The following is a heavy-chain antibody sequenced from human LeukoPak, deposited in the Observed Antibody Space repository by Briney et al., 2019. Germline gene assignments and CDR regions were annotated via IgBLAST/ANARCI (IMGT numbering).Heavy chain of an antibody. D-gene: IGHD5-18*01. Sequence: SETLSLTCAVYGGSFSGYYWSWIRQPPGKGLEWIGEINHSGSTNYNPSLKSRVTISVDTSKNQFSLKLSSVTAADTAVYYCARGTAMVTVDYWGQGTPVTVSS. V-gene: IGHV4-34*01. CDR3: ARGTAMVTVDY. J-gene: IGHJ4*02. CDR2: INHSGST. CDR1: GGSFSGYY.